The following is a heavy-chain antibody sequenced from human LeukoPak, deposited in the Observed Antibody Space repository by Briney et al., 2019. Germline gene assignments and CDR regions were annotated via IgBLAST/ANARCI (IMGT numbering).Heavy chain of an antibody. J-gene: IGHJ3*02. V-gene: IGHV3-48*03. CDR1: GFTSSSYE. CDR3: AREFGLRYFDWLLWGAFDI. Sequence: GGSLRLSCAASGFTSSSYEMNWVRQAPGKGLEWVSYISSSGSTIYYADSVKGRFTISRDNAKNSLYLQMNSLRAEDTAVYYCAREFGLRYFDWLLWGAFDIWGQGTMVTVSS. CDR2: ISSSGSTI. D-gene: IGHD3-9*01.